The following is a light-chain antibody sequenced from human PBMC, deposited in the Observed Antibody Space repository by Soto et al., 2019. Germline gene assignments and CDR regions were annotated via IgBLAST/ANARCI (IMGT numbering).Light chain of an antibody. CDR2: RNN. V-gene: IGLV1-47*01. CDR3: ASWDDSLSGLV. Sequence: QAVLTQPPSASGTPGQRVTITCSGSSSNIGSNYVYWYQQLPGTAPKVLIYRNNQRPSGVPDRFSGSKSGTSASLAISGLRSEDEADYYCASWDDSLSGLVFGGGTTLTVL. J-gene: IGLJ3*02. CDR1: SSNIGSNY.